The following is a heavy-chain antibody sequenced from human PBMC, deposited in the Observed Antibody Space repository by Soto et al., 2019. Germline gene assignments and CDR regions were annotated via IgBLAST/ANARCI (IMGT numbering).Heavy chain of an antibody. V-gene: IGHV3-33*01. CDR3: ATTPPWYDSSGYYYVPSNGALDY. J-gene: IGHJ4*02. Sequence: GGSLRLSCAASGFTFRRYGMHRVRQAPGQGLEWVAVLWYDGSNKYYADSVKGRFTISRDNSKNTLYLQMNSLRAEDTAVYYCATTPPWYDSSGYYYVPSNGALDYWGQGTLVTASS. CDR1: GFTFRRYG. CDR2: LWYDGSNK. D-gene: IGHD3-22*01.